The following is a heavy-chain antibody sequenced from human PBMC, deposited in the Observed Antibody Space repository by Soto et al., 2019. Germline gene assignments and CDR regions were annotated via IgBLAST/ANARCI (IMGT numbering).Heavy chain of an antibody. J-gene: IGHJ6*03. V-gene: IGHV4-59*01. CDR2: IYYSGST. Sequence: PSETLSLTCTVSGGSISSYYWSWIRQPPGKGLEWIGYIYYSGSTNYNPSLKSRVTISVDTSKNQFSLKLSSVTAADTAVYYCARENINSFYYHYHLAVWGKGTTVTVSS. CDR1: GGSISSYY. CDR3: ARENINSFYYHYHLAV.